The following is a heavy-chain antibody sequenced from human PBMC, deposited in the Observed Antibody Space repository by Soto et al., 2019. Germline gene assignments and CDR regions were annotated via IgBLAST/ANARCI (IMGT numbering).Heavy chain of an antibody. J-gene: IGHJ4*02. CDR1: GFTFSSYG. CDR3: AKDYFSSGYYYGFDY. D-gene: IGHD3-22*01. Sequence: GGSLRLSCAASGFTFSSYGMHWVRQAPGKGLEWVAVISGSGGSTYYADSVKGRFTISRDNSKNTLYLQMNSLRAEDTAVYYCAKDYFSSGYYYGFDYWGQGTLVTVSS. V-gene: IGHV3-23*01. CDR2: ISGSGGST.